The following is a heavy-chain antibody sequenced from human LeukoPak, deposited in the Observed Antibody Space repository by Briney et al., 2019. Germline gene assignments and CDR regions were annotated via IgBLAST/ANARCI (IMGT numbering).Heavy chain of an antibody. Sequence: GGSLRLSCAASGFTFSSYGMHWVRQAPGKGLEWVAVIWYDGSNKYYADSVKGRFTIYRHNYKNTLYLQMNSLRAEDTAVYYCAKHNKVRGIIDYYYYYMDVWGKGTTVTVSS. J-gene: IGHJ6*03. CDR2: IWYDGSNK. CDR3: AKHNKVRGIIDYYYYYMDV. D-gene: IGHD3-10*01. CDR1: GFTFSSYG. V-gene: IGHV3-33*06.